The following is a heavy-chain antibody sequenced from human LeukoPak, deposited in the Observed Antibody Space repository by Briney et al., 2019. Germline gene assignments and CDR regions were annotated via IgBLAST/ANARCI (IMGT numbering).Heavy chain of an antibody. CDR1: GFTFRNYG. Sequence: PGGSLRLSCAVSGFTFRNYGMSWVRQAAGKGLEWVSVISSSGDTTYYADSVKGRFTISRDNSKNTLYLQMNNLRVEDTAVYYCAKDHYDYGGGIFDYWGRGTLVTVSS. CDR2: ISSSGDTT. V-gene: IGHV3-23*01. D-gene: IGHD3-16*01. J-gene: IGHJ4*02. CDR3: AKDHYDYGGGIFDY.